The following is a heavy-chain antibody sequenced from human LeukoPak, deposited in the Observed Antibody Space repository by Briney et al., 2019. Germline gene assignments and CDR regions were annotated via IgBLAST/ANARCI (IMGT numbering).Heavy chain of an antibody. Sequence: GGSLRLSCAASGFTFTNYWMSWVRQAPGKGLEWVANIEDDGGEKYYVDSVKGRFSISRDNARNSLYLQMNSLRLEDTAVYFCARVSRGGSGGSCYKPNDNWGQGTLVTVSS. CDR3: ARVSRGGSGGSCYKPNDN. J-gene: IGHJ4*02. CDR1: GFTFTNYW. V-gene: IGHV3-7*01. CDR2: IEDDGGEK. D-gene: IGHD2-15*01.